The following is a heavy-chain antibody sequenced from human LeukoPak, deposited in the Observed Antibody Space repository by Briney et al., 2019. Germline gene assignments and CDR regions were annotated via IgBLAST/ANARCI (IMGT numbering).Heavy chain of an antibody. V-gene: IGHV4-39*07. J-gene: IGHJ4*02. Sequence: SETLSLTCTVSGGSISSSSYYWGWIRQPPGKGLEWIGSIYYSGSTYYNPSLKSRVTISIDTSKSQFSLKLSPVTAADTAVYFCARGSIWGSYLSLYYFDYWGRGTLVAVSS. CDR1: GGSISSSSYY. D-gene: IGHD3-16*02. CDR3: ARGSIWGSYLSLYYFDY. CDR2: IYYSGST.